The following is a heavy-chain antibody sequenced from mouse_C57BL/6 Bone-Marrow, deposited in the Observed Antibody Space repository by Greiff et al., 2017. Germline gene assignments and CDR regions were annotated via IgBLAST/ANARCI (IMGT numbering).Heavy chain of an antibody. J-gene: IGHJ1*03. Sequence: VQLQQSVAELVRPGASVKLSCTASGFNIKTTYMHWVKQRPEQGLEWIGRIDPANGNTKYAPKFQGKATITADTSSNTAYLQLSSLTSEDTAIYYCAMWLPSYWYFDVWGTGTTVTVSS. CDR1: GFNIKTTY. CDR3: AMWLPSYWYFDV. D-gene: IGHD2-2*01. V-gene: IGHV14-3*01. CDR2: IDPANGNT.